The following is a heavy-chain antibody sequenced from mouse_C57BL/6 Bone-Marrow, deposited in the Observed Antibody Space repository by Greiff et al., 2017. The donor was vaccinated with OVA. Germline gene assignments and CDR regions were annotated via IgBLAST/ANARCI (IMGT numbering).Heavy chain of an antibody. CDR2: ISYDGSN. Sequence: VQLQQSGPGLVKPSQSLSLTCSVTGYSITSGYYWNWIRQFPGNKLEWMGYISYDGSNNYNPSLKNRISITRDTSKNQFFLKLNSVTTEDTATYYCAREAAYYSNYWYFDVWGTGTTVTVSS. D-gene: IGHD2-5*01. CDR3: AREAAYYSNYWYFDV. V-gene: IGHV3-6*01. J-gene: IGHJ1*03. CDR1: GYSITSGYY.